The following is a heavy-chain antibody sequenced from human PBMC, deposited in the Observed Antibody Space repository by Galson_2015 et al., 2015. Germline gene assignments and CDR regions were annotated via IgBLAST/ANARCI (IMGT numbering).Heavy chain of an antibody. D-gene: IGHD2-2*01. J-gene: IGHJ4*02. CDR1: GFTFSNYG. CDR3: ARQSDCSSNNCYYDY. CDR2: ISSRSSYI. Sequence: SLRLSCAASGFTFSNYGTNWVRQAPGKGLEWVSSISSRSSYIYYVDSVKGRFTISRDNAKNSLYLQMNSLRAEDTAVYYCARQSDCSSNNCYYDYWGQGTLVTVSS. V-gene: IGHV3-21*01.